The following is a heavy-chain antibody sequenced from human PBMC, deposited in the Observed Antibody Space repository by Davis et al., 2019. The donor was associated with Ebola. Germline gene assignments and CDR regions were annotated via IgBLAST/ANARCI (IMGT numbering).Heavy chain of an antibody. Sequence: SVKVSCKASGGTFSSYAISWVGEGPGQGREWMGGIIPIFGTANYAQKFQGRVTITADKSTSTAYMELSSLRSEDTAVYYCTLTTVTTDVWGQGTTVTVSS. V-gene: IGHV1-69*06. D-gene: IGHD4-17*01. CDR1: GGTFSSYA. J-gene: IGHJ6*02. CDR2: IIPIFGTA. CDR3: TLTTVTTDV.